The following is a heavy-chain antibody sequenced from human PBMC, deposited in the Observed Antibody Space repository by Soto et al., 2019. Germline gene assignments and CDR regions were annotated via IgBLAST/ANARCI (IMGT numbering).Heavy chain of an antibody. CDR1: GDSLGTYR. Sequence: QVQLQESGPGLVKPSGTLSLTCAVSGDSLGTYRWGWIRQSPGKGLEWIGYIYYSGSTYYNTSLKSRVTMSVDTYKNQFFLKMNSVTAMDTAVYYCARLGPMAFDIWGQGTMVTVSS. CDR2: IYYSGST. V-gene: IGHV4-28*01. J-gene: IGHJ3*02. CDR3: ARLGPMAFDI. D-gene: IGHD1-26*01.